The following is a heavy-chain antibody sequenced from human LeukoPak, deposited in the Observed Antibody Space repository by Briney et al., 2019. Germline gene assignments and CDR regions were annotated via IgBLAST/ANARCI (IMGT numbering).Heavy chain of an antibody. D-gene: IGHD3-10*01. CDR1: GFTFSSSA. CDR3: AKGGSAWYGDLLYYFDY. Sequence: GGSLRLSCAASGFTFSSSAMSWVRQAPGKGLEWVSAISYSGGTTYYADSVKGRFTISRDNSKNTLYLQMNSLRAEDTALYYCAKGGSAWYGDLLYYFDYWGQGTLATVSS. J-gene: IGHJ4*02. CDR2: ISYSGGTT. V-gene: IGHV3-23*01.